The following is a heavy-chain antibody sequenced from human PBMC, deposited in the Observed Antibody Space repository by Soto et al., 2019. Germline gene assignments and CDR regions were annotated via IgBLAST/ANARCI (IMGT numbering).Heavy chain of an antibody. CDR1: GGTFSSYA. CDR2: IIPIFGTA. CDR3: ARDLYYYDSSGYYLWYFDL. V-gene: IGHV1-69*06. J-gene: IGHJ2*01. Sequence: SVKVSCKASGGTFSSYAISWVRQAPGQGLEWMGGIIPIFGTANYAQKFQGRVTITADKSTSTAYMELSSLRSEDTAVYYCARDLYYYDSSGYYLWYFDLWGRGTLVTVSS. D-gene: IGHD3-22*01.